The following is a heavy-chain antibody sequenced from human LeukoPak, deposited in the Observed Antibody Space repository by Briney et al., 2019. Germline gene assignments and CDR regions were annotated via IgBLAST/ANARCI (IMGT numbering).Heavy chain of an antibody. CDR2: TSYDGSNK. Sequence: GRSLRLSCAASRLTFSSSAMHWVRQAPGKGLEWVAVTSYDGSNKKYAESVKGRFTISRDNSKNTLNLQMNSLRPDDTAVYYCARDGGSYFENWGQGTLVTVSS. CDR3: ARDGGSYFEN. CDR1: RLTFSSSA. D-gene: IGHD1-26*01. J-gene: IGHJ4*02. V-gene: IGHV3-30*04.